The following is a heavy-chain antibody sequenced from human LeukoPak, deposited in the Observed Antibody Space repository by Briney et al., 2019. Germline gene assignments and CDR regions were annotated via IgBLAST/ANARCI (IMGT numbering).Heavy chain of an antibody. V-gene: IGHV4-59*08. Sequence: SETLSLTCTVSGGSISSYYWNWIRQPPGKGLEWIGYIYYTGSTKYRPSLKNRLTISVDTTRNQFSLKLSSVTAADTAVYYCVRQDVVVITAATYYYGMDVWGQGTTVTVSS. CDR2: IYYTGST. CDR1: GGSISSYY. CDR3: VRQDVVVITAATYYYGMDV. J-gene: IGHJ6*02. D-gene: IGHD2-2*01.